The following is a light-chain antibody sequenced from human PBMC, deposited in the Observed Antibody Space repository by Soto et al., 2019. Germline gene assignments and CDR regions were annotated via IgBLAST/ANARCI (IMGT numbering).Light chain of an antibody. V-gene: IGLV3-1*01. CDR1: KLGEKY. Sequence: SYELTQAPSVSVSPGQTARITCSGDKLGEKYACWYQQKPGQPPVLVIYQDRKRPSGIPERFSGSYSGNTATLTISGTQAMDEADYYCQAWDSGIVVFGGGTKVTVL. CDR3: QAWDSGIVV. J-gene: IGLJ2*01. CDR2: QDR.